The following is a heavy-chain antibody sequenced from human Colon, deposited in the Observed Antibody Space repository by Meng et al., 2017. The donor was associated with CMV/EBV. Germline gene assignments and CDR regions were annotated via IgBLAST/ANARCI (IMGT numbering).Heavy chain of an antibody. J-gene: IGHJ4*02. CDR3: ARAPLKPTTRYFDI. D-gene: IGHD5-12*01. CDR1: GDSITSGGYY. CDR2: IFHTGTT. Sequence: SGDSITSGGYYWNWLRQHPGKGLEWIGYIFHTGTTHYNPSLESRLTIMVDTSKNQFSLNLNSATAADTAVYYCARAPLKPTTRYFDIWGQGTLVTVSS. V-gene: IGHV4-31*02.